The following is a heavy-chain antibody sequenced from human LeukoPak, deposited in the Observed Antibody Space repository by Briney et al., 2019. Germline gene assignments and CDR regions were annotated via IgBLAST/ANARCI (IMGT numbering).Heavy chain of an antibody. Sequence: SQTLSLTCTVSGGSISSGDYYWSWIRQPPGKGLEWIGYIYCSGSTYYNPSLKSRVTISVDTSKNQFSLKLSSVTAADTAVYYCARDRLGDYFDYWGQGTLVTVSS. V-gene: IGHV4-30-4*01. J-gene: IGHJ4*02. CDR1: GGSISSGDYY. CDR2: IYCSGST. D-gene: IGHD3-16*01. CDR3: ARDRLGDYFDY.